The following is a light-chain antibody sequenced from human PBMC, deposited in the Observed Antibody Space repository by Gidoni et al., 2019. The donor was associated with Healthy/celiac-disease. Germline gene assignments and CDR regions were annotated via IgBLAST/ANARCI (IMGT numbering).Light chain of an antibody. CDR3: QQYNDWPPLT. CDR2: GAS. Sequence: EIVLTQPPASLSVSPGERATLPCWASQSVSSTLAWYQQKPGQSPRLLIYGASARTTGSPSRFRGSVSGTEFTLTISSLLSDEFAVYFCQQYNDWPPLTFGHGTKVEIK. CDR1: QSVSST. J-gene: IGKJ1*01. V-gene: IGKV3-15*01.